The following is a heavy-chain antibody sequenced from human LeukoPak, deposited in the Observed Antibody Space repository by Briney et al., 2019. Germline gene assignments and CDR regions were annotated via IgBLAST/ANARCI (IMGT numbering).Heavy chain of an antibody. V-gene: IGHV1-24*01. Sequence: ASVNVSCKVSGYTLTELFMHWVRQAPGKGLAWLGGFDPEDGETIYAQKFQGRVTLAEDTSTDTAYMELSSLRSEDTAAYYCATDIPRRVRGVVYSSFGMDVWGQGTTVTVSS. CDR1: GYTLTELF. J-gene: IGHJ6*02. D-gene: IGHD3-10*01. CDR2: FDPEDGET. CDR3: ATDIPRRVRGVVYSSFGMDV.